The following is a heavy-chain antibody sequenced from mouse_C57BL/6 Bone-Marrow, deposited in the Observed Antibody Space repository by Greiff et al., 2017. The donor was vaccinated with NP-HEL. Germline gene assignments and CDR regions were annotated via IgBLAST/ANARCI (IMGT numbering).Heavy chain of an antibody. CDR1: GYTFTSYW. CDR3: ARGELRSNY. D-gene: IGHD1-1*01. V-gene: IGHV1-55*01. Sequence: QVQLQQPGAELVKPGASVKMSCKASGYTFTSYWITWVKQRPGQGLEWIGDLYPGSGSTNYNEKFKSKSTLTVDTSSSPAYMQLSSLTTEDSAVYYGARGELRSNYWGQGTTLTVSP. J-gene: IGHJ2*01. CDR2: LYPGSGST.